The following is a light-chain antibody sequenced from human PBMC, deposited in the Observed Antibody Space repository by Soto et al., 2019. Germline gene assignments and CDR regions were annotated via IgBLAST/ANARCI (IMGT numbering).Light chain of an antibody. CDR3: QSYDTTLSSWV. J-gene: IGLJ3*02. CDR1: SSNIGAGYD. CDR2: GNT. Sequence: QSVLTQAPSVSGAPGQRVTISCTGSSSNIGAGYDVQWYQHLPGTAPKLLIHGNTNQPSGVPDRSSGSKSGTSASLAITALQAEDEGDYYCQSYDTTLSSWVFGGGTKVTVL. V-gene: IGLV1-40*01.